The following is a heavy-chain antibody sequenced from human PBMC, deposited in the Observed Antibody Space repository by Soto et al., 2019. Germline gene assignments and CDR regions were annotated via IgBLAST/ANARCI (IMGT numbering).Heavy chain of an antibody. CDR2: IYYSGST. D-gene: IGHD4-17*01. CDR1: GGSISSYY. J-gene: IGHJ4*02. V-gene: IGHV4-59*01. Sequence: QVQLQESGPGLVKPSETLSLTCTVSGGSISSYYWSWIRQPPGKGLEWIGYIYYSGSTNYNPSLKSRVTISVDTSKNQFSLKLSSVTAADTAVYYCARGHYGHHVLDYWGQGTLVPVSS. CDR3: ARGHYGHHVLDY.